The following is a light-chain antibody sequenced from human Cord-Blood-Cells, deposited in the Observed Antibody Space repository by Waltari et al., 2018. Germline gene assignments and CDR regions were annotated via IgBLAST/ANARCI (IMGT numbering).Light chain of an antibody. V-gene: IGKV2D-29*02. CDR1: QILLHSDGKTY. J-gene: IGKJ4*01. Sequence: IVMTQPHLSLSVTPGLPAPISCKSSQILLHSDGKTYLYWDLQKPGQSPQLLIYEVFNRFSGVPDRFSGSGSGTDFTLKISRVEAEDVGVYYCMQSIQLPLTFGGGTKVEIK. CDR2: EVF. CDR3: MQSIQLPLT.